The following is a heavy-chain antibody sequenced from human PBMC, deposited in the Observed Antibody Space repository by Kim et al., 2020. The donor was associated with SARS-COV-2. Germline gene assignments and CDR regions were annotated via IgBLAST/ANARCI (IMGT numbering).Heavy chain of an antibody. CDR1: GFTFSSYA. V-gene: IGHV3-23*01. D-gene: IGHD3-16*01. CDR2: ISGSCGST. Sequence: GGSLRLSCAASGFTFSSYAMGLVRQAQGKGLEWDSAISGSCGSTYYADSVKGRFTISRDNSKNTLYLQMNSLRAEDTAVSYCATLGTGMSVLGQGTPVTV. J-gene: IGHJ6*02. CDR3: ATLGTGMSV.